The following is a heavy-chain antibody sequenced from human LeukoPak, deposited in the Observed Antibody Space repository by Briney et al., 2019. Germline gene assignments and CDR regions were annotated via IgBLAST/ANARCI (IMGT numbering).Heavy chain of an antibody. CDR2: IYHSGST. J-gene: IGHJ4*02. D-gene: IGHD7-27*01. CDR3: ARTVLTGVFDY. CDR1: GGSISSSSYY. Sequence: PSETLSLTCTVSGGSISSSSYYWGWIRQPPGTGLEWIGYIYHSGSTYYNPSLKSRVTLSVDRSKNQFSLKLSSVTAADTAVYYCARTVLTGVFDYWGQGTLVTVSS. V-gene: IGHV4-39*07.